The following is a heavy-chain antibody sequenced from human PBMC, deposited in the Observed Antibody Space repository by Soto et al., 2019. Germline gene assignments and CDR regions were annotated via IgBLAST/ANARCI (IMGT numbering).Heavy chain of an antibody. D-gene: IGHD6-6*01. CDR1: GGSISSGCYY. Sequence: LSLSCTVSGGSISSGCYYWSLIRQHPGKGLEWIGYIYYSGSTYYNPSLKSRVTISVDTSKNQFSLKLSSVTAADTAVYYCARYEQLEGWFDPWGQGTLVTVSS. CDR3: ARYEQLEGWFDP. V-gene: IGHV4-31*03. J-gene: IGHJ5*02. CDR2: IYYSGST.